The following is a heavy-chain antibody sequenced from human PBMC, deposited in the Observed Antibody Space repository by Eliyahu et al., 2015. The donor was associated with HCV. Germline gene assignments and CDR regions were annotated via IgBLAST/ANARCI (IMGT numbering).Heavy chain of an antibody. J-gene: IGHJ6*02. CDR3: AHSNAIFGVVIDHHYYYGMDV. D-gene: IGHD3-3*01. V-gene: IGHV2-5*02. Sequence: QITLKESGPTLVKPTQTLTLTCTFSGFSLSTSGVGVGWIRQPPGKALEWLALIYWDDDKRYSPSLKSRLTITKDTSKNQVVLTMTNMDPVDTATYYCAHSNAIFGVVIDHHYYYGMDVWGQGTTVTVSS. CDR2: IYWDDDK. CDR1: GFSLSTSGVG.